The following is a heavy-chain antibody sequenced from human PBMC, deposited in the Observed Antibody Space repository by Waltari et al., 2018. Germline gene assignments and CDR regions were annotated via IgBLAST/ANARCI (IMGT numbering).Heavy chain of an antibody. V-gene: IGHV3-74*01. Sequence: EVQVVESGGGLVQLGGSLRLSCAASRFTVSRYWMHWVRQAPGKGLGWVSRINPDGNTINYAGCVRGRFTISRDSARNTLYLQMNSLRADDTAVYYCVRDFGGNLDSWGQGTLVTVSA. CDR3: VRDFGGNLDS. D-gene: IGHD2-15*01. CDR2: INPDGNTI. CDR1: RFTVSRYW. J-gene: IGHJ4*02.